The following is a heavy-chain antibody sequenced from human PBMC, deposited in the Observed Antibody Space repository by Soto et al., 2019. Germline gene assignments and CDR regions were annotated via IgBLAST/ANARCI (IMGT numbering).Heavy chain of an antibody. J-gene: IGHJ3*02. CDR1: GGSVSSGSYY. CDR3: ARGRITMVRGVIDAFDI. CDR2: IYYSGST. V-gene: IGHV4-61*01. D-gene: IGHD3-10*01. Sequence: KPSETLSLTCTASGGSVSSGSYYWSWIRQPPGKGLEWIGYIYYSGSTNYNPSLKSRVTISVDTSKNQFSLKLSSVTAADTAVYYCARGRITMVRGVIDAFDIWGKGTMVTVSS.